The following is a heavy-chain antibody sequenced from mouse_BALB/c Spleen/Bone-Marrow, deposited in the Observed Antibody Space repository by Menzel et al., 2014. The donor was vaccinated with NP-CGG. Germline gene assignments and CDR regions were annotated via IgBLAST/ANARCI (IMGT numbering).Heavy chain of an antibody. J-gene: IGHJ3*01. CDR1: GYTFTDYA. Sequence: QVQLQQSGPELVRPGVSMKISCKGSGYTFTDYATHWVKQSHAKSLEWIGVISTYSGNTNYNQKFKGKATMTVDKSSSTAYLELARLTSEDSAIYYCASPIYYGNYEGFAYWGQGTLVTVSA. CDR2: ISTYSGNT. V-gene: IGHV1-67*01. CDR3: ASPIYYGNYEGFAY. D-gene: IGHD2-1*01.